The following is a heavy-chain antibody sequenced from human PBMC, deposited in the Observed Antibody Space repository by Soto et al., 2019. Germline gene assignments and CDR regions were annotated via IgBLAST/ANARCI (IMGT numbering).Heavy chain of an antibody. J-gene: IGHJ6*02. CDR3: ARDPYNVLMVNAPTLYGMDV. Sequence: QVQLVQSGAEVKKPGASVKVSCKASGYTFTTYGISWVRQAPGQGLEWMGWISTYNGNTNYAQSLQGRHTMTTDTSTSTAYLELRSLRSDDTAVYYCARDPYNVLMVNAPTLYGMDVWGQGTTVTVSS. CDR1: GYTFTTYG. V-gene: IGHV1-18*01. D-gene: IGHD2-8*01. CDR2: ISTYNGNT.